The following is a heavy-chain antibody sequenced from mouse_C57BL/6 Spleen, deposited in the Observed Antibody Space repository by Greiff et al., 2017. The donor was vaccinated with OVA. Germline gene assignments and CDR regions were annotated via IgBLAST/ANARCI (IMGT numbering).Heavy chain of an antibody. Sequence: QVQLKESGAELVMPGASVKLSCKASGYTFTSYWMHWVKQRPGQGLEWIGEIDPSDSYTNYNQKFKGKSTLTVDKSSSTAYMQLSSLTSEDSAVYYCARSRGSGMDYWGQGTSVTVSS. CDR2: IDPSDSYT. V-gene: IGHV1-69*01. J-gene: IGHJ4*01. CDR3: ARSRGSGMDY. CDR1: GYTFTSYW.